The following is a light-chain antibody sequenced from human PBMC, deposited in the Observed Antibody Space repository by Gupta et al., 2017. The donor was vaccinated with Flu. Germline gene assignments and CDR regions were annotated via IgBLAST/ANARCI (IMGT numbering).Light chain of an antibody. V-gene: IGLV1-51*02. Sequence: STSNIGNNYVSWYQQLPGTAPQLLIYEIRKRPSGVPDRFSGSNSGTSATLDITGLQTADEADYFGEAWDNDLSVVLFGGGTKVTVL. J-gene: IGLJ3*02. CDR1: TSNIGNNY. CDR3: EAWDNDLSVVL. CDR2: EIR.